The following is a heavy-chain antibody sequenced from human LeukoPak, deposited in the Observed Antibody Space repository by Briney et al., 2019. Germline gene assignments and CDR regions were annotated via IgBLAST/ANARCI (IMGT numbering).Heavy chain of an antibody. CDR2: INPNSGGT. CDR3: ARDLEV. CDR1: GYTFTDYY. Sequence: ASVKVSCEASGYTFTDYYMHWVRQAPGQGLEWMGWINPNSGGTNYAQNSQGRVTMTRDTSISTAYMELSRLRSDDTAVYYCARDLEVWGQGTLVAVSS. J-gene: IGHJ4*02. V-gene: IGHV1-2*02.